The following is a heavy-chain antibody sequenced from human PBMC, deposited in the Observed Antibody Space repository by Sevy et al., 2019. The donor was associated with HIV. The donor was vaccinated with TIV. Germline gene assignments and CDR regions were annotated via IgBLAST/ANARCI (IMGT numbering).Heavy chain of an antibody. CDR3: ARQQLGPYYYYYYGMDV. D-gene: IGHD6-6*01. Sequence: ASVKVSCKASGYTFTSYDINWVRQATGQGLEWMGWMNPNSGNTGYAQKFQGGVTMTRNTSISTAYMELSSLRSEDTAVYYCARQQLGPYYYYYYGMDVWGHGTTVTVSS. V-gene: IGHV1-8*01. CDR1: GYTFTSYD. J-gene: IGHJ6*02. CDR2: MNPNSGNT.